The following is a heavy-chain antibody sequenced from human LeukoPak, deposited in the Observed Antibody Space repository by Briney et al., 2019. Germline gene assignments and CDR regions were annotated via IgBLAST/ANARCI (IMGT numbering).Heavy chain of an antibody. V-gene: IGHV3-21*01. CDR1: GFTFSSYS. J-gene: IGHJ6*02. CDR3: ARGADIVVVPAAYYYYGMDV. D-gene: IGHD2-2*01. CDR2: ISSSSSYI. Sequence: GGSLRLSCAASGFTFSSYSVNWVRQAPGKGLEWVSSISSSSSYIYYADSVKGRFTISRDNAKNSLYLQMNSLRAEDTAVYYCARGADIVVVPAAYYYYGMDVWGQGTTVTVSS.